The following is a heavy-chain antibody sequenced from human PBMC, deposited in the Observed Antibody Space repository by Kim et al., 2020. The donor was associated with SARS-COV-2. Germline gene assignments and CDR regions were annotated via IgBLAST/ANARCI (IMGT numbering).Heavy chain of an antibody. V-gene: IGHV3-33*01. CDR3: ARDRATRYYCSSGVPGGMDV. D-gene: IGHD6-13*01. CDR2: ICGGGGST. Sequence: GGSLRLSCAASGFTFSSYAMNWVRQAPGKGLEWVAVICGGGGSTYYADSVKGRFTISRDNSKNTLFLQMNSLRAEDTAVYYCARDRATRYYCSSGVPGGMDVWGHGDTVTVSS. CDR1: GFTFSSYA. J-gene: IGHJ6*01.